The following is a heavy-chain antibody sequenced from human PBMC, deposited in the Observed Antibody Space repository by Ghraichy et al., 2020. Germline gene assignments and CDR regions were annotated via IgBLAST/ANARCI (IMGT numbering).Heavy chain of an antibody. Sequence: SQTLSLTCTVSGYSISSGYYWDWIRQPPGTGLEWIGSIYHSGSTFYNPSLRSRVTISVDTPKNQFSLKLSSVTAADTAVYYCARAERSIAPIGYWGQGTLVTVSS. CDR3: ARAERSIAPIGY. CDR1: GYSISSGYY. D-gene: IGHD1-14*01. J-gene: IGHJ4*02. V-gene: IGHV4-38-2*02. CDR2: IYHSGST.